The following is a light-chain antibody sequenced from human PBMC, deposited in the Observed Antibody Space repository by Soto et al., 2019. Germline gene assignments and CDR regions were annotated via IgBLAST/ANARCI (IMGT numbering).Light chain of an antibody. V-gene: IGKV1-39*01. J-gene: IGKJ1*01. CDR2: AAT. CDR3: QQSYSIPHT. CDR1: QSISIY. Sequence: DIPLTQSHSSLSASIGEGLTIXCRASQSISIYLNWYQQKPGKAPRLLIYAATSLQSGVPSRFSGGGSGADFTLTVSSLQPEDFATYYCQQSYSIPHTFGQGTKVDIK.